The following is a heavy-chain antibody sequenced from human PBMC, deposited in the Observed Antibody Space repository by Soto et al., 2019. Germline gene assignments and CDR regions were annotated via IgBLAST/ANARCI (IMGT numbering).Heavy chain of an antibody. D-gene: IGHD3-10*01. CDR1: GGSISSGGYY. V-gene: IGHV4-31*03. J-gene: IGHJ6*03. Sequence: QVQLQESGPGLVMPSQTLSLTCTVSGGSISSGGYYWSWIRQHPGKGLEWIGYIYYSGSTYYNPSLKSRVTISVDTSKNQFSLKLSSVTAADTAVYYCARDQGVTMVRGQYYYYYMDVWGKGTTVTVSS. CDR2: IYYSGST. CDR3: ARDQGVTMVRGQYYYYYMDV.